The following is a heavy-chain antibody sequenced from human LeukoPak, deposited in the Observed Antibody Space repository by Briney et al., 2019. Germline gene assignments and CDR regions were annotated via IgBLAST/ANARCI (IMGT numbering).Heavy chain of an antibody. CDR3: ASLVSGYYMWFDP. CDR1: GGTFISYA. D-gene: IGHD3-22*01. Sequence: ASVKVSCKASGGTFISYAISGVRQAPGQGLEWMGGIIPMLGTANYVQKFQGGVTITTDESTSTAYMELSSLRSEDTAVYYCASLVSGYYMWFDPWGQGTLVTVSS. V-gene: IGHV1-69*05. J-gene: IGHJ5*02. CDR2: IIPMLGTA.